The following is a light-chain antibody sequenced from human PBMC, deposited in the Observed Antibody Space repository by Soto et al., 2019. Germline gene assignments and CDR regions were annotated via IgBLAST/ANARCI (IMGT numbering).Light chain of an antibody. CDR2: GAS. Sequence: ETVLTQSPGTLYFSPGERATLSCRASQSVGNSHVAWYQQRRGLPPRLLIYGASNRATGILDRFSGSGSGADFTLTISRLEPEDFAVYFCQQYGNSPPGTFGQGTRLEI. J-gene: IGKJ5*01. CDR3: QQYGNSPPGT. CDR1: QSVGNSH. V-gene: IGKV3-20*01.